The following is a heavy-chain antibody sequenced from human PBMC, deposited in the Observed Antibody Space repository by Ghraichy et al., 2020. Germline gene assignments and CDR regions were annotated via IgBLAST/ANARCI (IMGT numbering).Heavy chain of an antibody. V-gene: IGHV1-2*02. CDR1: GHTFTGYF. CDR3: ARGGGSSGYYYPYYFDY. J-gene: IGHJ4*02. CDR2: INPNSGGT. Sequence: ASVKVSCKASGHTFTGYFMHWVRQAPGQGLEWMRWINPNSGGTNYAQKFEGRVTMTWDTSISTAYMELSRLRSDDTAVYYCARGGGSSGYYYPYYFDYWGQGTLVTVSS. D-gene: IGHD3-22*01.